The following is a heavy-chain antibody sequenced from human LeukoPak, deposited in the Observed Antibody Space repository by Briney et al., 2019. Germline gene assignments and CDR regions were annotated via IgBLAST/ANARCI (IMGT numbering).Heavy chain of an antibody. J-gene: IGHJ4*01. CDR2: IYFSGRT. D-gene: IGHD3-3*01. CDR3: AVDFGSHRVVY. V-gene: IGHV4-39*01. CDR1: GGSISSSTYY. Sequence: PSETLSLTCTVSGGSISSSTYYWGWVRQPPGKGLEWIGSIYFSGRTYYNPSLKSRVTISLDTSENQHSLRLSSVTAADTAVYYCAVDFGSHRVVYWGQGSLVTVSS.